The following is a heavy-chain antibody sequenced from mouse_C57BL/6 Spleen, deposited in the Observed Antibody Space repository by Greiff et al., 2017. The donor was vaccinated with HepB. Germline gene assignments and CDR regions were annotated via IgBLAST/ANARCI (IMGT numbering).Heavy chain of an antibody. CDR2: ISSGGSYT. CDR1: GFTFSSYG. Sequence: DVMLVESGGDLVKPGGSLKLSCAASGFTFSSYGMSWVRQTPDKRLEWVATISSGGSYTYYPDSVKGRFTISRDNAKNTLYLQMSSLKSEDTAMYYGARQDYYGSSPTEYCDVWGTGTTVTVSS. V-gene: IGHV5-6*02. D-gene: IGHD1-1*01. CDR3: ARQDYYGSSPTEYCDV. J-gene: IGHJ1*03.